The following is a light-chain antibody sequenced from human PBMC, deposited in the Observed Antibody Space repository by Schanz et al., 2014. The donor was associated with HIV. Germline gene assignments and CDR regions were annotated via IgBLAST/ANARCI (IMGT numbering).Light chain of an antibody. CDR3: LQQNSYPWT. CDR2: AAS. Sequence: DIQMTQSPSALSASVGDRVTITCRASQGISNYLAWFQQKPGKVPKRLIYAASSLQSGVPSRFSGSGSGIQFTPTNSSLQPEDIETYYCLQQNSYPWTYGQGTKVQIK. CDR1: QGISNY. J-gene: IGKJ1*01. V-gene: IGKV1-17*03.